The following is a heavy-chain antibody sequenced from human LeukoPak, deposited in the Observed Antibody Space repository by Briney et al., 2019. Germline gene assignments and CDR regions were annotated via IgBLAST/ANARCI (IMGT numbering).Heavy chain of an antibody. CDR1: GGSISSSSYY. V-gene: IGHV4-39*07. Sequence: SETLSLTCTVSGGSISSSSYYWGWIRQPPGKGLEWIGIISHSGSTYYSPSLKSRVTISLDTSKNQFSLKLSSVTAADTALYYCARGVGGVIVADYWGQGTLVTVSS. J-gene: IGHJ4*02. CDR2: ISHSGST. D-gene: IGHD3-16*01. CDR3: ARGVGGVIVADY.